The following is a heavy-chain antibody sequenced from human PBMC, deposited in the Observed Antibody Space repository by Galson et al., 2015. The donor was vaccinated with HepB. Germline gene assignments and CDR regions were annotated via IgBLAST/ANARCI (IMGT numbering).Heavy chain of an antibody. V-gene: IGHV3-66*01. J-gene: IGHJ4*02. Sequence: SLRLSCAASGSTVSSNHMSWVRQAPGKGLEWVSVIYSGGSTYYADSVKGRFTISRDNSKNTLYLQMNSLRAEDTAVYYCAREANDYSNFGPPSHFDYWGQGTLVTVSS. CDR2: IYSGGST. CDR1: GSTVSSNH. D-gene: IGHD4-11*01. CDR3: AREANDYSNFGPPSHFDY.